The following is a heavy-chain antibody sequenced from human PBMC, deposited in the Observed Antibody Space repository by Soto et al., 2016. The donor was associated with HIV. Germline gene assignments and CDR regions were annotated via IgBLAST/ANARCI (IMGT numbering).Heavy chain of an antibody. V-gene: IGHV3-48*01. D-gene: IGHD3-22*01. CDR2: INSGGDKI. Sequence: EVHLVESGGGLVQPGGSLRLSCAASGFIFSSYSMNWVRQAPGKGLEWVSYINSGGDKIYYADSVKGRFSISRYNSKNTLYLQMDSLRAEDTATYFCAKLQGTNYFDSSGYNGVDYWGQGTLVTVSS. J-gene: IGHJ4*02. CDR1: GFIFSSYS. CDR3: AKLQGTNYFDSSGYNGVDY.